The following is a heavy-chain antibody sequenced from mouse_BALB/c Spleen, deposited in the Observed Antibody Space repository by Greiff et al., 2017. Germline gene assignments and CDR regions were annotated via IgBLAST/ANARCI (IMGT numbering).Heavy chain of an antibody. J-gene: IGHJ3*01. Sequence: EVKLVESGAELVKPGASVKLSCTASGFNIKDTYMHWVKQRPEQGLEWIGRIDPANGNTKYDPKFQGKATITADTSSNTAYLQLSSLTSEDTAVYYCARLWLRRGAYWGQGTLVTVSA. V-gene: IGHV14-3*02. CDR2: IDPANGNT. D-gene: IGHD2-2*01. CDR1: GFNIKDTY. CDR3: ARLWLRRGAY.